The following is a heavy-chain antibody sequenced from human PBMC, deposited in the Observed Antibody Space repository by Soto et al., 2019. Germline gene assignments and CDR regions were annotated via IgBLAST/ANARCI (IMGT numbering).Heavy chain of an antibody. V-gene: IGHV1-46*01. CDR3: ARVPSSSWYGLGVYNFDY. CDR1: GYTFTSYY. CDR2: IDPSGGSS. Sequence: QVQLVQSGAEVKKPGASVKVSCKASGYTFTSYYLYWVRQAPGQGLEWMGIIDPSGGSSTYAQKFQGRVTMTRDTSTSTVYMELSSLRSEDTAVYYCARVPSSSWYGLGVYNFDYWGQGTLVTVSS. D-gene: IGHD6-13*01. J-gene: IGHJ4*02.